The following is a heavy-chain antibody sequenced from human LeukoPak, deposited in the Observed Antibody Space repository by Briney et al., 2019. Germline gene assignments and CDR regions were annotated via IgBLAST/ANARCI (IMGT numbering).Heavy chain of an antibody. Sequence: GASVKVSCKASGYTFTSYYMHWVRQAPGQGLEWMGIINPSGGSTSYAQKFQGRVTMTRDTSISTAYMELSRLRSDDTAVYYCARDTPIDPWGQGTLVTVSS. D-gene: IGHD2-21*01. CDR1: GYTFTSYY. CDR3: ARDTPIDP. CDR2: INPSGGST. V-gene: IGHV1-46*01. J-gene: IGHJ5*02.